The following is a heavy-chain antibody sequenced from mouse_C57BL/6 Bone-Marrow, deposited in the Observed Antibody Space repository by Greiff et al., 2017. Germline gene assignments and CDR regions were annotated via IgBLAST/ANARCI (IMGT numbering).Heavy chain of an antibody. J-gene: IGHJ4*01. CDR1: GFTFSDYG. Sequence: EVKLVESGGGLVKPGGSLKLSCAASGFTFSDYGMHWVRQAPEKGLEWVAYISSGSSTIYYADTVKGRFTISRDNAKNTLFLQMTSLRSEDTAMYYCARQGTTVVAFYAMDYWGQGTSVTVSS. CDR3: ARQGTTVVAFYAMDY. D-gene: IGHD1-1*01. V-gene: IGHV5-17*01. CDR2: ISSGSSTI.